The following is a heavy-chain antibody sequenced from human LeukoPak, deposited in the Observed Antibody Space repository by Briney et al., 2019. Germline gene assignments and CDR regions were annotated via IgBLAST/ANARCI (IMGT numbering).Heavy chain of an antibody. V-gene: IGHV1-2*02. CDR2: INPNSGGT. Sequence: ASVKVSCKASGYTFTGYYIHWVRQAPGQGLEWMGWINPNSGGTNYAQKFQGRVTMARDRSINTAYMDLRSLTYDDTAVYYCARDKPAEAALDFWGQGTLVTVSS. CDR3: ARDKPAEAALDF. CDR1: GYTFTGYY. J-gene: IGHJ4*02.